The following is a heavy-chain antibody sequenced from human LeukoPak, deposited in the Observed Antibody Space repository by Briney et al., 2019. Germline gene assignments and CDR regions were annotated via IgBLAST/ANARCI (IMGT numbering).Heavy chain of an antibody. CDR2: ISGSGDGT. J-gene: IGHJ4*02. CDR3: AKDSSGYYGVFDY. CDR1: GFTFSNYG. Sequence: GGSLRLSCAASGFTFSNYGMSWVRQAPGKGQEWVSVISGSGDGTYYAASVEGRFTISRDNSKNTLYLQMYSLRAEDTAVYYCAKDSSGYYGVFDYWGQGTLVTVSS. V-gene: IGHV3-23*01. D-gene: IGHD3-22*01.